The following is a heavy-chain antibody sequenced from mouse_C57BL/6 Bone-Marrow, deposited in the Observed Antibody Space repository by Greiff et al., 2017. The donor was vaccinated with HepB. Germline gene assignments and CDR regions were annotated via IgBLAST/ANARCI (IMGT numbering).Heavy chain of an antibody. CDR3: TTLYYYGSSGFAY. D-gene: IGHD1-1*01. J-gene: IGHJ3*01. CDR1: GFNIKDDY. CDR2: IDPENGDT. V-gene: IGHV14-4*01. Sequence: EVKLLESGAELVRPGASVKLSCTASGFNIKDDYMHWVKPRPEQGLEWIGWIDPENGDTESASKFQGKATITADTSSNTAYLQLSSLTSEDTAVYYCTTLYYYGSSGFAYWGQGTLVTVSA.